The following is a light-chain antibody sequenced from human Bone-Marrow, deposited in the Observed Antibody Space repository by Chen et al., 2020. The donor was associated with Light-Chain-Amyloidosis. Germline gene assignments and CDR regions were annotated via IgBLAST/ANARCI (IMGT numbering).Light chain of an antibody. J-gene: IGLJ1*01. CDR2: EST. CDR3: CSCVTDFVGGV. Sequence: QSALAQPASVSGSPGQSITISCTGTTSDVGRYNLVSWYQQPPGKAPKLIIYESTKRPSGVSDRFSGSKSGNTASLTISGLQAEDEADYYCCSCVTDFVGGVFGTGTKVT. V-gene: IGLV2-23*01. CDR1: TSDVGRYNL.